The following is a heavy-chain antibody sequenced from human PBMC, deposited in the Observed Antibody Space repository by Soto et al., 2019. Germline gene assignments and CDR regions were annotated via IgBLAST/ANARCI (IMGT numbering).Heavy chain of an antibody. J-gene: IGHJ4*02. CDR1: GGTFSSYA. CDR3: ARDGGREGYNRDFDY. Sequence: QVQLVQSGAEVKKPGSSVKVSCHASGGTFSSYAISWVRQAPGQGLEWLGGIIPILGTANYAQKFQGRVTITADESTSTDYMELSSLRAEETAVYYCARDGGREGYNRDFDYWGQGTLVTVSS. D-gene: IGHD2-15*01. CDR2: IIPILGTA. V-gene: IGHV1-69*01.